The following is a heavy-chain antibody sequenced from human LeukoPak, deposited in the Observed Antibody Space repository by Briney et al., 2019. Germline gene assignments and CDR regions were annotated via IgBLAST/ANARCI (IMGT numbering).Heavy chain of an antibody. Sequence: RGSLRLSCTASGFTFSSYAMSWVRQAPGKGLEWVSAISGSGGSTYYADSVKGRFTISRDNSKNTLYLQMNSLRAEDTAVYYCAKLIKGYCSSTSCSLEGFDYWGQGTLVTVSS. D-gene: IGHD2-2*01. CDR2: ISGSGGST. V-gene: IGHV3-23*01. CDR3: AKLIKGYCSSTSCSLEGFDY. CDR1: GFTFSSYA. J-gene: IGHJ4*02.